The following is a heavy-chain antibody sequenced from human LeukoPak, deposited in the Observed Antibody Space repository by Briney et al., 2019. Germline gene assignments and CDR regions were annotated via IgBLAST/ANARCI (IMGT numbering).Heavy chain of an antibody. J-gene: IGHJ4*02. CDR2: IRYDGSNK. CDR1: GFTFSSYG. V-gene: IGHV3-30*02. CDR3: AKGGSYYDSRLDY. Sequence: QPGGSLRLSCAASGFTFSSYGMHWVRQAPGKGLEWVAFIRYDGSNKYYADSVKGRFTISRDNSKNTLYLQMNSLRAEDTAVYYCAKGGSYYDSRLDYWGQGTLVTVSS. D-gene: IGHD3-22*01.